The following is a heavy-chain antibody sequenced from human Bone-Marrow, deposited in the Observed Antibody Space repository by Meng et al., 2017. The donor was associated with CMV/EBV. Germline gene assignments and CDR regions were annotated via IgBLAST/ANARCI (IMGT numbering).Heavy chain of an antibody. V-gene: IGHV3-30-3*01. D-gene: IGHD3-3*01. Sequence: SGFTFSSYAMHWVRQAPGKGLEWVAVISYDGSNKYYADSVKGRFTISRDNSKNTLYLQMNSLRAEDTAVYYCARDPVPTLSVCYFDYWGQGTLVTVSS. J-gene: IGHJ4*02. CDR3: ARDPVPTLSVCYFDY. CDR2: ISYDGSNK. CDR1: GFTFSSYA.